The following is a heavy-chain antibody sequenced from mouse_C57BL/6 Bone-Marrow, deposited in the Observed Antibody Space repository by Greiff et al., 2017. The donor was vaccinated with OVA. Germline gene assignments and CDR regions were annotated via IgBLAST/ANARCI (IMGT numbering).Heavy chain of an antibody. D-gene: IGHD1-1*01. CDR1: GYTFTSYW. J-gene: IGHJ1*03. CDR3: ANGGTVVAHWYFDV. Sequence: QVQLQQPGTELVKPGASVKLSCKASGYTFTSYWMPWVKQRPGQGLEWIGNINPSNGGPNYNEQFQSKATLTVDKSSSTSYMQLSSLTSGDSAVYYCANGGTVVAHWYFDVWGTGTTVTVSS. CDR2: INPSNGGP. V-gene: IGHV1-53*01.